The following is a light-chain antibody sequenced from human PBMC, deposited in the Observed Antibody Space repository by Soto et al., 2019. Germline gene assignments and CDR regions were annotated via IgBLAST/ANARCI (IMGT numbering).Light chain of an antibody. CDR3: QQYSTYSRT. J-gene: IGKJ1*01. V-gene: IGKV1-5*03. Sequence: DIQMTQSPSTLSASVGDRVTITCRASQSISSWLAWYQQKPGKVPNLLIYKASSLESGVPSRFSGSGSGTEFTLTISSLQPDDFATYYCQQYSTYSRTFGQGTKVEIK. CDR1: QSISSW. CDR2: KAS.